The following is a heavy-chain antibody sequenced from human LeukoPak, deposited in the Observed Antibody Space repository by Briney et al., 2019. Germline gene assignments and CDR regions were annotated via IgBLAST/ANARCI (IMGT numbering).Heavy chain of an antibody. J-gene: IGHJ4*02. D-gene: IGHD3-22*01. CDR1: GGSIRSGSHY. Sequence: SETLSLTCTVSGGSIRSGSHYWAWLRQPPGKGLEWIGSIYYSGSTYYNPSLENRVTISIDTSKNLCSLKLSSLSAADTSVYYCAKRDDSGGNLVDLWGQGTLVTVS. CDR2: IYYSGST. CDR3: AKRDDSGGNLVDL. V-gene: IGHV4-39*02.